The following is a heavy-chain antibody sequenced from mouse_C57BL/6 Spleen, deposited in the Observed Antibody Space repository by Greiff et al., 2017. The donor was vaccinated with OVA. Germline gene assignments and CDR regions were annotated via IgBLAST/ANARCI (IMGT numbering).Heavy chain of an antibody. V-gene: IGHV5-17*01. D-gene: IGHD1-1*01. CDR3: ARTVPPYYFDY. CDR1: GFTFSDYG. CDR2: ISSGSSTI. J-gene: IGHJ2*01. Sequence: EVQLKESGGGLVKPGGSLKLSCAASGFTFSDYGMHWVRQAPEKGLEWVAYISSGSSTIYYADTVKGRFTISRDNAKNTLFLQMTSLRSEDTAMYYCARTVPPYYFDYWGQGTTLTVSS.